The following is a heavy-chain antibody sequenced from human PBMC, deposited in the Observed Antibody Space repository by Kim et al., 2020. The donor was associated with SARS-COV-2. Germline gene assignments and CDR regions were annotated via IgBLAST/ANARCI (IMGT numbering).Heavy chain of an antibody. J-gene: IGHJ3*02. V-gene: IGHV1-18*01. CDR2: ISAYNGNT. Sequence: ASVKVSCKASGYTFTSYGISWVRQAPGQGLEWMGWISAYNGNTNYAQKLQGRVTMTTDTSTSTAYMELRSLRSDDTAVYYCARDPRRGTMSSIESGAFDIWGQGTMVTVSS. D-gene: IGHD1-7*01. CDR3: ARDPRRGTMSSIESGAFDI. CDR1: GYTFTSYG.